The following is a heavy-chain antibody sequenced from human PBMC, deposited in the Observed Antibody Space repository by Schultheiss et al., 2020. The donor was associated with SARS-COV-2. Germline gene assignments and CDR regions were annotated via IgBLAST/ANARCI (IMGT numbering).Heavy chain of an antibody. CDR1: GGSISSYY. V-gene: IGHV4-59*01. J-gene: IGHJ3*02. CDR2: IYYSGST. CDR3: ARGHKSFPYDFWSCYYHDAFDI. D-gene: IGHD3-3*01. Sequence: SETLSLTCTVSGGSISSYYWSWIRQPPGKGLEWIGYIYYSGSTNYNPSLKSRVTISVDTSKNQFSLKLSSVTAADTAVYYCARGHKSFPYDFWSCYYHDAFDIWGQGTMVTVSS.